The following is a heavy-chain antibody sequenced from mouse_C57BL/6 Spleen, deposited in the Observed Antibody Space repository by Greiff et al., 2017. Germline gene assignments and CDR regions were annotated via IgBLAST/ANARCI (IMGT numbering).Heavy chain of an antibody. CDR3: ARSGFTTVGYYAMDY. CDR2: IDPSDSYT. V-gene: IGHV1-59*01. D-gene: IGHD1-1*01. J-gene: IGHJ4*01. CDR1: GYTFTSYW. Sequence: VQLQQPGAELVRPGTSVKLSCKASGYTFTSYWMHWVKQRPGQGLEWIGVIDPSDSYTNYNQKFKGKATLTVDTSSSTAYMQLSSLTSEDSAVYYCARSGFTTVGYYAMDYWGQGTSVAVSS.